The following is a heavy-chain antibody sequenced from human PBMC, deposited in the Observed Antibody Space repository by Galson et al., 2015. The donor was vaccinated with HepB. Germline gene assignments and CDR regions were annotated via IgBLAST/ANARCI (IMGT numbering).Heavy chain of an antibody. CDR3: ARARSEAWLLSL. V-gene: IGHV4-59*01. Sequence: ETLSLTCSVSGDSIRTYYWTWIRQHPGKGLEWIGFFSYTGGTDYNPSLRSRFTTSLDMSKNQFSLNLSSVTAADTAVYFCARARSEAWLLSLWGRGTLVTVSS. CDR2: FSYTGGT. D-gene: IGHD5-12*01. CDR1: GDSIRTYY. J-gene: IGHJ4*02.